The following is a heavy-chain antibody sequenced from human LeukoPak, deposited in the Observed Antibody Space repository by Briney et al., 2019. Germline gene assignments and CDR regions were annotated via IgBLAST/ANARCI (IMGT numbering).Heavy chain of an antibody. CDR1: GFTFDDYA. D-gene: IGHD3-22*01. CDR2: ISWNSGSI. V-gene: IGHV3-9*01. CDR3: AKGQSDGSLYY. J-gene: IGHJ4*02. Sequence: GRSLRLSCAASGFTFDDYAMHWVRQAPGKGLEWVSGISWNSGSIGYADSVKGRFTISRDNAKNSLYLQMNSLRAEDTALYYCAKGQSDGSLYYWGQGTLVTVSS.